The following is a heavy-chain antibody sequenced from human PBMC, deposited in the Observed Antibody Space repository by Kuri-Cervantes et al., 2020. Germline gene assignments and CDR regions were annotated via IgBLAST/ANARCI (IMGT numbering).Heavy chain of an antibody. CDR3: ARGTHGATALDY. CDR2: LYYSGST. V-gene: IGHV4-39*07. D-gene: IGHD1-26*01. CDR1: GGSISSSSYY. J-gene: IGHJ4*02. Sequence: GSLRLSCTVSGGSISSSSYYWGWIRQPPGKGLEWIGSLYYSGSTYYNPSLKSRVTISIDTSKNQFSLKLSSVTAADTAVYYCARGTHGATALDYWGQGTLVTVSS.